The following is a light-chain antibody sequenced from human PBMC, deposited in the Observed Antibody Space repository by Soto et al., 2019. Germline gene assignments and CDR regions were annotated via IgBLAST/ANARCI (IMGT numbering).Light chain of an antibody. CDR2: TNF. V-gene: IGLV1-44*01. Sequence: QAVVTQPSSVSGTPVQRVTISCSGSDSNIGSNTVNWYQQLPGAAPQLLIYTNFQRPSGIPDRFSGSKSVTSASLAISGLQSEDEAHYYCAVWDDSLNGWAFGGGTKLTVL. CDR1: DSNIGSNT. CDR3: AVWDDSLNGWA. J-gene: IGLJ2*01.